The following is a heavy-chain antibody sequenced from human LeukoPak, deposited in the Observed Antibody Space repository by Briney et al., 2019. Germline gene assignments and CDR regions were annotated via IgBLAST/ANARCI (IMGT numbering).Heavy chain of an antibody. CDR2: VSYSGST. CDR3: AREAGYNYGQYYFDC. D-gene: IGHD5-18*01. J-gene: IGHJ4*02. Sequence: SETLSLTCTVSGGSNSSGGYYWSWIRQPPGKGLEWIRYVSYSGSTYYNPSLKSRVTISVDTSENQFSLGLSSVTAADTAVYYCAREAGYNYGQYYFDCWGQGTLVTVSS. V-gene: IGHV4-31*03. CDR1: GGSNSSGGYY.